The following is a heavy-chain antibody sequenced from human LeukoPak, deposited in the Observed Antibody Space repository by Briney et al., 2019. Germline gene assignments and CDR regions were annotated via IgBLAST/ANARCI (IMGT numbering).Heavy chain of an antibody. J-gene: IGHJ4*02. V-gene: IGHV5-51*01. CDR2: IYPRDSHT. CDR1: GYRFTNYW. Sequence: GEPLKISCKGYGYRFTNYWIGWVRQMPGKGLEWMGIIYPRDSHTIYSPSFEGQVTISADKSISTAYLQWSSLKASDTAMYYCARQPNPDFDYWGQGTLVTVSS. CDR3: ARQPNPDFDY.